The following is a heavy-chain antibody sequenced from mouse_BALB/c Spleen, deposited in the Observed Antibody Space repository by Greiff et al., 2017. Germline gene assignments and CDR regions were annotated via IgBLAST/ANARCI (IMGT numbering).Heavy chain of an antibody. CDR3: AREYDYCWYCDV. CDR1: GFTFSSYG. Sequence: EVQLVESGGDLVKPGGSLKLSCAASGFTFSSYGMSWVRQTPDKRLEWVATISSGGSYTYYPDSVKGRFTISRDNAKNTLYLQMSSLKSEDRAMYYWAREYDYCWYCDVWGAGTTVTVTA. V-gene: IGHV5-6*01. D-gene: IGHD2-4*01. CDR2: ISSGGSYT. J-gene: IGHJ1*01.